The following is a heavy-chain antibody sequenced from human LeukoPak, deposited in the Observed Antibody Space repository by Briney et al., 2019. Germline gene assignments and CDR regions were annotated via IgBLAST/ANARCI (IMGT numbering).Heavy chain of an antibody. CDR3: ARDRELLSY. Sequence: ASVKVSCKASGYTFTGYYMHWVRQAPGQGLEWMGWINPNSGGTNYAQKFQGRVTMTRGTSISTAYMELSRLRSDDTAVYYRARDRELLSYWGQGTLVTVSS. CDR2: INPNSGGT. D-gene: IGHD1-26*01. V-gene: IGHV1-2*02. J-gene: IGHJ4*02. CDR1: GYTFTGYY.